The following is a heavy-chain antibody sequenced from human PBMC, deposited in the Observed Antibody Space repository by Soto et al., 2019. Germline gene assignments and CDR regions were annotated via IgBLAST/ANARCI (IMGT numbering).Heavy chain of an antibody. D-gene: IGHD2-2*03. Sequence: PGGSLRLSCAAYGFTFSSYSMNWVRQAPGKGLEWVSYISSSSSTIYYADSVKGRFTISRDNAKNSLYLQMNSLRAEDTAVYYCARLDIVVVPAAISDYYYYMDVWGKGTTLTLS. CDR3: ARLDIVVVPAAISDYYYYMDV. J-gene: IGHJ6*03. CDR1: GFTFSSYS. CDR2: ISSSSSTI. V-gene: IGHV3-48*01.